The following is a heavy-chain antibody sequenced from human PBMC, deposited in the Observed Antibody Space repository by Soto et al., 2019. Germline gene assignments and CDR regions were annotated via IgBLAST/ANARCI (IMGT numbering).Heavy chain of an antibody. V-gene: IGHV1-8*01. D-gene: IGHD3-9*01. CDR3: ARGGRTYYDILTGPPSPIDY. J-gene: IGHJ4*02. CDR1: GYTFTSYD. Sequence: ASVKVSCKASGYTFTSYDINWVRQATGQGLEWMGWMNPNSGNTGCAQKFQGRVTMTRNTSISTAYMELSSLRSEDTAVYYCARGGRTYYDILTGPPSPIDYWGQGTLVTVSS. CDR2: MNPNSGNT.